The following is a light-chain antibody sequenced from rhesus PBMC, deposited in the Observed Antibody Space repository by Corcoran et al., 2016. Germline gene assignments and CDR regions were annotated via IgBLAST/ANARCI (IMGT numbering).Light chain of an antibody. J-gene: IGKJ4*01. CDR2: GAA. CDR3: PRESTWPLT. V-gene: IGKV3-35*01. Sequence: EIVMTQSPATLSLSPGERATLSCRASQSVNSNLAWYQQTPGQAPRPPNYGAANRAPGIPDRYSGSGSGTDFTLTIRNLEPGGVGVYYCPRESTWPLTFGGGTKVELK. CDR1: QSVNSN.